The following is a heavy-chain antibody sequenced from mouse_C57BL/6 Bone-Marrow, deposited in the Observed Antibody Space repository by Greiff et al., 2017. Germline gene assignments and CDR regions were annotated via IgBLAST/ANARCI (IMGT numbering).Heavy chain of an antibody. J-gene: IGHJ4*01. CDR2: IYPGSGST. D-gene: IGHD2-5*01. Sequence: QVQLQQPGAELVKPGASVKMSCKASGYTFTSYWITWVKQRPGQGLEWIGDIYPGSGSTNYNEKFKSKATLTVDTSSSTAYMQLKSLTSEDSAVYYCENEGAYYNNYYAMDYWGQGTSVPVSS. CDR3: ENEGAYYNNYYAMDY. CDR1: GYTFTSYW. V-gene: IGHV1-55*01.